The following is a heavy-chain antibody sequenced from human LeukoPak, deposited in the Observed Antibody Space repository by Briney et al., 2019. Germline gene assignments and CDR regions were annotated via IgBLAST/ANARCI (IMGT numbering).Heavy chain of an antibody. CDR3: ARDSSGYYGYFQH. J-gene: IGHJ1*01. V-gene: IGHV3-74*01. D-gene: IGHD3-22*01. CDR1: GFTFSNYW. Sequence: GGSLRLSCAASGFTFSNYWMHWVRQAPGKGLLWVSRINSDGTNTKYADSVKGRFTISRDNARNTLYLQMNSLRAEDTAVYYCARDSSGYYGYFQHWGQGTLVTVSS. CDR2: INSDGTNT.